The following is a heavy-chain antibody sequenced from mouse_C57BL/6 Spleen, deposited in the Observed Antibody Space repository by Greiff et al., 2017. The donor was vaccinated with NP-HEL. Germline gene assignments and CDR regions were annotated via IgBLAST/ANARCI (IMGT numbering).Heavy chain of an antibody. CDR2: IHPNSGST. CDR1: GYTFTSYW. D-gene: IGHD1-1*01. J-gene: IGHJ1*03. Sequence: QVQLQQPGAELVKPGASVKLSCKASGYTFTSYWMHWVKQRPGLGLEWIGMIHPNSGSTNYNEQFKSKATLTVDKSSSAAYMQLRRLTSEDSAVDYGAGYYGSSHWYFDVWGTGTAVTVSS. CDR3: AGYYGSSHWYFDV. V-gene: IGHV1-64*01.